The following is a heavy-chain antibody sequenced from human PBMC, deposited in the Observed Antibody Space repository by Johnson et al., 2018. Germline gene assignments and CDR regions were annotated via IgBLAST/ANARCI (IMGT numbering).Heavy chain of an antibody. D-gene: IGHD5-18*01. Sequence: VQLVESGGGLVQPGGSLRLSCAASGFIFSNYYMSWVRQAPGKGLEWVANIKQDETEKYYVDSVKGRFTVPRDNAKNSLFLQMNSLRAEDTAVYYCARNREYKSGPYDYYYYMDVWGKGTTVTVSS. CDR3: ARNREYKSGPYDYYYYMDV. CDR2: IKQDETEK. CDR1: GFIFSNYY. J-gene: IGHJ6*03. V-gene: IGHV3-7*01.